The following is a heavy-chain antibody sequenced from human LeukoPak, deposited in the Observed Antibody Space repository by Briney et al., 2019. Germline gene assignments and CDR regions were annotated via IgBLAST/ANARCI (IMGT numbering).Heavy chain of an antibody. J-gene: IGHJ4*02. CDR1: GGSISRGSYF. CDR2: INHSGST. D-gene: IGHD3-3*01. Sequence: PSQTLSLTCTVSGGSISRGSYFWSWIRQPPKKGLEWIGEINHSGSTSYNPSLKSRVTISGDASMNQFSLKLSSVTAADTAVYYCARGPSDFWSGYYQNLPIDYWGQGTLVTVSS. CDR3: ARGPSDFWSGYYQNLPIDY. V-gene: IGHV4-39*07.